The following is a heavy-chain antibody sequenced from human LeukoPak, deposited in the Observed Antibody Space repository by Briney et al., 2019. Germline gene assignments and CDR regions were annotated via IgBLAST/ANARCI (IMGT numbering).Heavy chain of an antibody. CDR1: GFTFSSYW. CDR3: ARETAVAGADY. V-gene: IGHV3-48*04. D-gene: IGHD6-19*01. CDR2: ISGSGSRT. Sequence: GGSLRLSCAASGFTFSSYWMSWVRQAPGKGLEWVSGISGSGSRTKYADSVKGRFTISRDNAENSLYLQMNSLRADDTAVYYCARETAVAGADYWGQGTLVTVSS. J-gene: IGHJ4*02.